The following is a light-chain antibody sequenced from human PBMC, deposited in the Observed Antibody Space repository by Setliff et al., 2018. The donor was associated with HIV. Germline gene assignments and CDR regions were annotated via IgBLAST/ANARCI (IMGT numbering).Light chain of an antibody. CDR1: SSGVGGYNY. CDR2: AVS. CDR3: SSYTSSTPLYV. J-gene: IGLJ1*01. Sequence: QSALTQPASVSGSPGRSITISCTGTSSGVGGYNYVSWYQQHPGKAPKLMIYAVSNRPSGVSNRFSGSKSGNTASLTISGLQAEDEADYYCSSYTSSTPLYVFGTGTKVTVL. V-gene: IGLV2-14*03.